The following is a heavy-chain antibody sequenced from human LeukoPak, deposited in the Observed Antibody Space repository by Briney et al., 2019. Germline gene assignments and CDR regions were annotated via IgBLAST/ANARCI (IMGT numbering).Heavy chain of an antibody. CDR2: ITSGSSTI. CDR3: VRTTYGDY. D-gene: IGHD1-1*01. J-gene: IGHJ4*02. Sequence: GGSLRLSCAASGFTFSNYDMSWVRQAPGKGLEWVSYITSGSSTIYYADSVKGRFTISRDNAKNSLYLQMNSLRDEDTAVYYCVRTTYGDYWGQGTLVTVSS. V-gene: IGHV3-48*02. CDR1: GFTFSNYD.